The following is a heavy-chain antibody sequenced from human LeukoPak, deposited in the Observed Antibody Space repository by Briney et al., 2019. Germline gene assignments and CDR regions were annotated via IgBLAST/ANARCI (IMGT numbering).Heavy chain of an antibody. CDR2: IYTSGST. Sequence: ASETLSLTCTVSGGSISSYYWSWIRQPAGKGLEWIGRIYTSGSTNYNPSLKSRVTMSVDTSKNQFSLKLSSVTAADTAVYYCARSAIFGINYYYYYMDVWGKGTTVTVSS. CDR1: GGSISSYY. CDR3: ARSAIFGINYYYYYMDV. V-gene: IGHV4-4*07. D-gene: IGHD3-3*01. J-gene: IGHJ6*03.